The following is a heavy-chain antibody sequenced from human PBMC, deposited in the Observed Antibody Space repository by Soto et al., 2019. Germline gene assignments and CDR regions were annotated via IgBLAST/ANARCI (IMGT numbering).Heavy chain of an antibody. CDR3: ARERPDGARLDP. CDR2: IYYSGST. J-gene: IGHJ5*02. CDR1: GGSISSGDYY. V-gene: IGHV4-30-4*01. D-gene: IGHD6-6*01. Sequence: QVQLQESGPGLVKPSQTLSLTCTVSGGSISSGDYYWSWIRQPPGKGLGWIGYIYYSGSTSYNPPLQSRLTISVATSTNQFSLKLSSVTAADTAVYYCARERPDGARLDPWGQGTLVTVSS.